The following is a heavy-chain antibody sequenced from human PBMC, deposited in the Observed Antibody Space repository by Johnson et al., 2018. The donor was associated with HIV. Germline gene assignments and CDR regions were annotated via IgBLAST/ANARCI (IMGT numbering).Heavy chain of an antibody. V-gene: IGHV3-13*01. CDR2: IGSAGDT. CDR3: ARGPSVVTLHAFDL. J-gene: IGHJ3*01. CDR1: GFTFSDYD. D-gene: IGHD4-23*01. Sequence: VQLVESGGGLVQPGGSLRLSCAASGFTFSDYDMHWVRQATGEGLEWVSAIGSAGDTYYPGSVKGLFTISRENAKNSLYLQMNSLRAGDTAVYYCARGPSVVTLHAFDLWGQGTLVTVSS.